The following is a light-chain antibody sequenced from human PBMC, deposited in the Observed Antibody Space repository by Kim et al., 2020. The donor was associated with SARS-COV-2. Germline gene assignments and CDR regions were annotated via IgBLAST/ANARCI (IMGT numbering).Light chain of an antibody. CDR1: SSNIGAGYD. Sequence: QRVTISCTGSSSNIGAGYDVHWYQQLPGTAPKLLIYGNNNRPSGVPDRFSDSKSGTSASLAITGLQAEDEADYYCLSCDSSLSVVVFGGGTQLTVL. CDR2: GNN. J-gene: IGLJ2*01. CDR3: LSCDSSLSVVV. V-gene: IGLV1-40*01.